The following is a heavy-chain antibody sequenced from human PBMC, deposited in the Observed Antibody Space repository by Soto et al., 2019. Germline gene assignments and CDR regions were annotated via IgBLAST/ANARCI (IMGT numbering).Heavy chain of an antibody. J-gene: IGHJ3*02. V-gene: IGHV4-59*01. Sequence: SETLSLTCDVSGGSMRTYYWNWIRQPPGKGPEWIGYISYTGSTNYNPSLKSRITMSVDTSKNQFSLKLSSVTAADTAVYYCARALESYDAFAIWGQGTMVTVSS. CDR1: GGSMRTYY. CDR3: ARALESYDAFAI. CDR2: ISYTGST. D-gene: IGHD1-26*01.